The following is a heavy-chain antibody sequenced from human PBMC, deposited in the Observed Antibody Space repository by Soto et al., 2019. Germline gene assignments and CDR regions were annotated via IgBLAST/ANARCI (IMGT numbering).Heavy chain of an antibody. V-gene: IGHV1-8*01. D-gene: IGHD3-10*01. CDR2: MNPNSGNT. Sequence: ASVKVSCKASGYTFTSYDINWVRQATGQGLEWMGWMNPNSGNTGYTQKFQGRVTMTRNTSISTAYMELSSLISEDTAVYYCARRGYYYGSGSYYYYYYMDVWGKGTTVTVSS. CDR3: ARRGYYYGSGSYYYYYYMDV. CDR1: GYTFTSYD. J-gene: IGHJ6*03.